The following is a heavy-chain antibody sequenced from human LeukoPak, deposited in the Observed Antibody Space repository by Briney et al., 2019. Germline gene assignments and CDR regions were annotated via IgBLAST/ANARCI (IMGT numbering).Heavy chain of an antibody. D-gene: IGHD1-26*01. CDR3: AFLIREPQH. Sequence: PGGSLRLSCVVSGFTFSRYYMRWVRQSPGRGLEWVAMTASDGVGRNYVDSVKGRFTISRDNSKNSLYLQMSSLAAEDTAVYYCAFLIREPQHWGQGTPVTVSS. V-gene: IGHV3-7*01. CDR2: TASDGVGR. J-gene: IGHJ1*01. CDR1: GFTFSRYY.